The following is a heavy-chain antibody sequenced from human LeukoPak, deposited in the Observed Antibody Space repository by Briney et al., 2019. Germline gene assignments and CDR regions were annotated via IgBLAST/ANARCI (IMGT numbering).Heavy chain of an antibody. J-gene: IGHJ4*02. CDR1: GYCISSGYF. CDR3: ARLTTTSPEDF. V-gene: IGHV4-38-2*01. CDR2: IYHSGST. Sequence: SETLSLTCAVSGYCISSGYFWGWIRQPPGRGLEWIGSIYHSGSTYYNPSLKSRVTISVDTSKNQFSLKVNSVTAADTAVYYCARLTTTSPEDFWGQGTLVTVSS. D-gene: IGHD4-11*01.